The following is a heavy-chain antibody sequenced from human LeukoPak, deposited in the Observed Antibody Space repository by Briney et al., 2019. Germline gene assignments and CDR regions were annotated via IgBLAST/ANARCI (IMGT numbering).Heavy chain of an antibody. Sequence: PGGSLRLSCAASGFTFSSSWMTWARQAPVKGLEWVASINQDGSAKYYVDSVKGRFTISRDNAKNSLYLQMNSLRAEDTAVYYCARDFTYYSSSCPSGWGQGTLVTVSS. CDR3: ARDFTYYSSSCPSG. CDR1: GFTFSSSW. J-gene: IGHJ4*02. V-gene: IGHV3-7*01. CDR2: INQDGSAK. D-gene: IGHD6-13*01.